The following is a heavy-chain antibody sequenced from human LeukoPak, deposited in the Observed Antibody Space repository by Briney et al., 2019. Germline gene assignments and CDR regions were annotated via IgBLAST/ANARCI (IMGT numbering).Heavy chain of an antibody. CDR2: ISYDGSSK. Sequence: PGGSLRFSCAASGFTFSSYAMSWVRQAPGKGLEWVAIISYDGSSKFYADSVKGRFAISRDNSKNTLYLQMNSLRGEDTAVYYCAKGGSFHLDYWGQGTLVTVSS. CDR3: AKGGSFHLDY. CDR1: GFTFSSYA. V-gene: IGHV3-30*09. J-gene: IGHJ4*02.